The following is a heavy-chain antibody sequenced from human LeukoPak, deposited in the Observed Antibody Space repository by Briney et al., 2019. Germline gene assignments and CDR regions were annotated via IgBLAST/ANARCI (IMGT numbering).Heavy chain of an antibody. Sequence: HPGGSLRLSCSASGFAFGSYWMSWVRQAPGKGLEWVSSIFPSGGEIHYADSVRGRFTISRDNSKSTLSLQMNSLRAEDTAIYYCATYRQVLLPFESWGQGTLVTVSS. CDR3: ATYRQVLLPFES. J-gene: IGHJ4*02. V-gene: IGHV3-23*01. D-gene: IGHD2-8*02. CDR1: GFAFGSYW. CDR2: IFPSGGEI.